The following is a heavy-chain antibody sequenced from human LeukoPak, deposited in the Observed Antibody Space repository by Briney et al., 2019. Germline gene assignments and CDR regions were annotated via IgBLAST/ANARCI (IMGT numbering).Heavy chain of an antibody. Sequence: SETLSLTCAVYGGSFSGYYWSWIRQPPGKGLEWIGEINHSGSTNYNPSLKSRVTISVDTSKNQFSLKLSSVTAADTAVYYCARAGDTTVTIFDYWGQGTLVTVSS. CDR1: GGSFSGYY. CDR2: INHSGST. D-gene: IGHD4-17*01. CDR3: ARAGDTTVTIFDY. V-gene: IGHV4-34*01. J-gene: IGHJ4*02.